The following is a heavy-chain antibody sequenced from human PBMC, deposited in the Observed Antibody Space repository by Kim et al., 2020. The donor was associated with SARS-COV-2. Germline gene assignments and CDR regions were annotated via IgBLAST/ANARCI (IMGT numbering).Heavy chain of an antibody. Sequence: SETLSLTCTVSGGSISSSSYYWGWIRQPPGKGLEWIGSIYYSGSTWYNPSLKSRVTISVDTSKNQFSLKLSSVTAADTALYYCVRQKRYCSNGVCYRYYDYWGQGTLVTVS. CDR2: IYYSGST. V-gene: IGHV4-39*01. CDR3: VRQKRYCSNGVCYRYYDY. J-gene: IGHJ4*02. D-gene: IGHD2-8*01. CDR1: GGSISSSSYY.